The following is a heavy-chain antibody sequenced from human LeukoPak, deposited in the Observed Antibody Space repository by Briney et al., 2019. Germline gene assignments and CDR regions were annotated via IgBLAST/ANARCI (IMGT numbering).Heavy chain of an antibody. Sequence: GGSLRLSCAASGFTFSSYWMSWVRQAAGKGLEWVANIKQDGSEKYYVDSVKGRFTISRDNAKNSLYLQMNSPRAEGTAVYYCARGDTAAAGDYWGQGTLVTVSS. V-gene: IGHV3-7*01. J-gene: IGHJ4*02. D-gene: IGHD6-13*01. CDR2: IKQDGSEK. CDR1: GFTFSSYW. CDR3: ARGDTAAAGDY.